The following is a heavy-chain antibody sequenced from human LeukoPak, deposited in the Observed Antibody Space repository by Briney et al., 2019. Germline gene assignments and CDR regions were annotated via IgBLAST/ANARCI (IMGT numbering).Heavy chain of an antibody. CDR1: GYTFTNYA. V-gene: IGHV1-3*01. CDR2: INAGNGNK. Sequence: ASVKVSCKASGYTFTNYAMHWVRQAPGQRLEWMGWINAGNGNKKYSQKFQGRVTITRDTSASTAYMELSRLRSEDTAVYYCARGVGYCSGTSCYAEASLFDYWGQGILVTVSS. J-gene: IGHJ4*02. D-gene: IGHD2-2*01. CDR3: ARGVGYCSGTSCYAEASLFDY.